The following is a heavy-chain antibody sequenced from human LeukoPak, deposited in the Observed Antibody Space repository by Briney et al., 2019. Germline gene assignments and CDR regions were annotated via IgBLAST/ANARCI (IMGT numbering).Heavy chain of an antibody. J-gene: IGHJ5*02. CDR3: ARAPSSYESGNGYPNLGWLDP. CDR1: GYPIGLDYY. CDR2: FHRGRI. D-gene: IGHD5-24*01. V-gene: IGHV4-38-2*02. Sequence: SETLSLTCKVSGYPIGLDYYWVWIRQAPGRGLQWIGGFHRGRIQYNSALKSRVTISIDSSKNQFSLRMWPVTAADTAFYFCARAPSSYESGNGYPNLGWLDPWGQGALITVSS.